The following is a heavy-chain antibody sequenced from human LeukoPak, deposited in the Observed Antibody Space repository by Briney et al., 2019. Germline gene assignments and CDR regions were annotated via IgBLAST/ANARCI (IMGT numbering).Heavy chain of an antibody. CDR1: GYTFTSYG. CDR2: ISAYNGNT. CDR3: ARDLYLYCSSTSCPLDY. D-gene: IGHD2-2*01. Sequence: GASVKVSCKASGYTFTSYGISWVRQAPGQGLEWMGWISAYNGNTNYAQKLQGRVTMTTDTSTSTAYMELRSLRSDDTAVYYCARDLYLYCSSTSCPLDYWGQGTLVTVSS. V-gene: IGHV1-18*01. J-gene: IGHJ4*02.